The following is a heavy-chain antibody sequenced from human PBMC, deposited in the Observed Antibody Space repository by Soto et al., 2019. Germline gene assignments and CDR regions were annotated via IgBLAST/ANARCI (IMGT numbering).Heavy chain of an antibody. Sequence: GESLKISCKGSVYSFTSYWIGWVRQMPGKCLEWMGIIYPGDSDTXXSPSFQGXXTISAYKSISTXYLPWXSLKASDTAMYYCATTQDYYGMDVWRQGTTVTVSS. CDR1: VYSFTSYW. V-gene: IGHV5-51*01. J-gene: IGHJ6*02. CDR2: IYPGDSDT. CDR3: ATTQDYYGMDV. D-gene: IGHD2-15*01.